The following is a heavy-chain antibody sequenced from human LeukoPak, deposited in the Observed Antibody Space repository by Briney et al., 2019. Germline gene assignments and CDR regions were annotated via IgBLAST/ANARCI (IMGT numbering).Heavy chain of an antibody. CDR2: INPNSGGT. V-gene: IGHV1-2*02. J-gene: IGHJ2*01. Sequence: ASVKVSCKASGYTFTGYYMHWVRQAPGQGLEWMGWINPNSGGTNYAQKFQGRVTITRNTSISTAYMELSSLRSEDTAVYYCASYRADTAMGYWYFDLWGRGTLVTVSS. CDR3: ASYRADTAMGYWYFDL. CDR1: GYTFTGYY. D-gene: IGHD5-18*01.